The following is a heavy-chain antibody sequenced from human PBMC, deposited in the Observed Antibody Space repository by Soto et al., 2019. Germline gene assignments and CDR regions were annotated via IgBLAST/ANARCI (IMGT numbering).Heavy chain of an antibody. V-gene: IGHV3-23*01. CDR2: VGGSDTDK. Sequence: EVQLLESGGGVVQPGGSLRLSCAASGFTFSAYAMSWVRQAPGKGLQWVSEVGGSDTDKHYADSVRGRFTVSRDNSKNTLYLQMNSLRVDDTAVYYCAKDATAVNGVWDPFDMWGQGTEVTVSS. CDR1: GFTFSAYA. D-gene: IGHD2-8*01. J-gene: IGHJ3*02. CDR3: AKDATAVNGVWDPFDM.